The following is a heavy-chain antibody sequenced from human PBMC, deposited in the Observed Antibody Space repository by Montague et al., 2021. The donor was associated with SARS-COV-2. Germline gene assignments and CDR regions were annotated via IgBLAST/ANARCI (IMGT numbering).Heavy chain of an antibody. CDR2: VHYTGST. CDR3: ARAQNICFIANCVNYFDL. J-gene: IGHJ4*02. Sequence: SETLSLTCEVSGGSIRSYYWSWIRQSPGKGLEWIGYVHYTGSTKYNPSLKTRVTLSLDTPKNHFSLRPNSVTAADTAVYYCARAQNICFIANCVNYFDLWGLGALVSASS. CDR1: GGSIRSYY. V-gene: IGHV4-59*01. D-gene: IGHD1-1*01.